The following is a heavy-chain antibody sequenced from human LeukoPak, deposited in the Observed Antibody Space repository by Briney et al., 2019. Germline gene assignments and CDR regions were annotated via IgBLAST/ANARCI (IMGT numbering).Heavy chain of an antibody. CDR2: ISYDGSNK. J-gene: IGHJ4*02. CDR1: GFTFSSYG. CDR3: AKDSGGFDY. D-gene: IGHD6-19*01. Sequence: GRSLRLSCAASGFTFSSYGMHWVRQAPGKGLELVAVISYDGSNKYYADSVKGRFTISRDNSKNTLYLQMNSLRAEDTAVYYCAKDSGGFDYWGQGTLVTVSS. V-gene: IGHV3-30*18.